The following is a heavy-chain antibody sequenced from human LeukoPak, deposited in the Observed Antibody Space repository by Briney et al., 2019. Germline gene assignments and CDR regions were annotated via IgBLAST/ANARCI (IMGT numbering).Heavy chain of an antibody. D-gene: IGHD2/OR15-2a*01. Sequence: GGSLRLSCGESGITFSSYSMNWVRQAPGKGLEWVSYISSSGSTKYYADSVKGRFTISRDNARNSLYLQMNSLRAEDTAVYFCARGGLSIMGYWGQGTLVTVSS. J-gene: IGHJ4*02. V-gene: IGHV3-48*01. CDR2: ISSSGSTK. CDR3: ARGGLSIMGY. CDR1: GITFSSYS.